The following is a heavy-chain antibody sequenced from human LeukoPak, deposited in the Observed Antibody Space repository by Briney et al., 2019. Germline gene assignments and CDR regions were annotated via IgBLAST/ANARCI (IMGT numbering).Heavy chain of an antibody. Sequence: GRSLRLSCAASGFTFSRNAMHWVRQTPGKGLEGVAVISYDGSTTYYSDSVKGRFTISRDNSKNTLYLQMNSLRAEDTAVYYCARTSRGGHCSSTSCPWGAYYMDVWGKGTTVTISS. CDR1: GFTFSRNA. J-gene: IGHJ6*03. CDR2: ISYDGSTT. V-gene: IGHV3-30*14. D-gene: IGHD2-2*01. CDR3: ARTSRGGHCSSTSCPWGAYYMDV.